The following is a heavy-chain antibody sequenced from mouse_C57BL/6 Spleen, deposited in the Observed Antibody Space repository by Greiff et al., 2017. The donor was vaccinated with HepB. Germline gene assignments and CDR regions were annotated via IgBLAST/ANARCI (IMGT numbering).Heavy chain of an antibody. Sequence: QLPGAELVKPGASVKLSCKASGYTFTSYWMHWVKQRPGQGLEWIGMIHPNSGSTNYNEKFKSKATLTVDKSSSTAYMQLSSLTSEDSAVYYCAREGDTPGFAYWGQGTLVTVSA. J-gene: IGHJ3*01. CDR1: GYTFTSYW. CDR2: IHPNSGST. V-gene: IGHV1-64*01. CDR3: AREGDTPGFAY.